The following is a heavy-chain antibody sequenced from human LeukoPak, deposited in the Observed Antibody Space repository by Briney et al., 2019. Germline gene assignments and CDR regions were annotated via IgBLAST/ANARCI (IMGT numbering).Heavy chain of an antibody. V-gene: IGHV4-38-2*02. CDR3: ASGYCGGACQLGGVDM. CDR1: GYSISSGYY. D-gene: IGHD2-21*02. Sequence: QASETLSLTCTVSGYSISSGYYWGWIRQPPGKGLEYIGYTHYSGATNYNPSLKSRVTISLDTSGNQFSLKLSSVTAADTAVYYCASGYCGGACQLGGVDMWGQGTMVTVSS. J-gene: IGHJ3*02. CDR2: THYSGAT.